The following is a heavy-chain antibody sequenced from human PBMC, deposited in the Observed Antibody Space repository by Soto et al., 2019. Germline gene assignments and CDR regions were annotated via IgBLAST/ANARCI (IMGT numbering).Heavy chain of an antibody. CDR2: IYYSGST. J-gene: IGHJ4*02. CDR3: AREESSGWYGFSY. Sequence: SETLSLTCTVSGGSISSYYWSWIRQPPGKGLEWIGYIYYSGSTNYNPSLKSRVTISVDTSKNQFSLKLSSVTAADTAVYYCAREESSGWYGFSYWGQGTLVTVSS. D-gene: IGHD6-19*01. CDR1: GGSISSYY. V-gene: IGHV4-59*01.